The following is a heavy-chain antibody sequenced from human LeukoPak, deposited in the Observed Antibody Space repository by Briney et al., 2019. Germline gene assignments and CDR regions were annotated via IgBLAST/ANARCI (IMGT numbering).Heavy chain of an antibody. CDR3: AKETGGLFDY. V-gene: IGHV3-33*06. Sequence: GGSLRLSCAASGFTFSSYGMHWVRQAPGKGLGWVAVIWYDGSNKYYADSVKGRFTISRDNSKNTLYLQMNSLRAEDTAVYYCAKETGGLFDYWGQGTLVTVSS. J-gene: IGHJ4*02. D-gene: IGHD2-8*02. CDR2: IWYDGSNK. CDR1: GFTFSSYG.